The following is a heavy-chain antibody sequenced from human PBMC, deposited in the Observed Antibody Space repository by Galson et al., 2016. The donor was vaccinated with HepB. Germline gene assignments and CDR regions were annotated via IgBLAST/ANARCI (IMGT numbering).Heavy chain of an antibody. CDR1: GFTFSSYA. J-gene: IGHJ4*02. Sequence: SLRLSCAASGFTFSSYAMSWVRQAPGKGLEWVSTISGSGAGTYYADSVKGRFTISRDNSKNTLYLQMNSLKVEDTAVYFCTSRPPPYGDYPLDYWGQGTPVTVSS. CDR2: ISGSGAGT. CDR3: TSRPPPYGDYPLDY. D-gene: IGHD4-17*01. V-gene: IGHV3-23*01.